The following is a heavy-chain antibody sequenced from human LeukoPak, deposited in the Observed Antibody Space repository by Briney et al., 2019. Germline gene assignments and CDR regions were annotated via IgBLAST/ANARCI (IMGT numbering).Heavy chain of an antibody. Sequence: PSETLSLTCTVSGNSISSGDYYWSWIRQPAGKGLEWIGRIYTSGSTTYNPSLNSRVTISVDTSKNQFSLKLSSVTAADTAVYYCARGLGSGSSAFYYYYYMDVWGKGTTVTVSS. CDR1: GNSISSGDYY. CDR2: IYTSGST. D-gene: IGHD3-10*01. CDR3: ARGLGSGSSAFYYYYYMDV. V-gene: IGHV4-61*02. J-gene: IGHJ6*03.